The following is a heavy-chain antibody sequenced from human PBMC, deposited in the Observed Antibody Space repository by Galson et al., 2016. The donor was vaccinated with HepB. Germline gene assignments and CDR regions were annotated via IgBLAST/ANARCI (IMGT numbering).Heavy chain of an antibody. CDR3: ALYYYDSSGSVEYFQH. CDR1: GFTFGSVW. V-gene: IGHV3-7*03. CDR2: IKPDGSER. D-gene: IGHD3-22*01. Sequence: SLRLSCATSGFTFGSVWMSWVRQAPGKGLEWVANIKPDGSERYYVDSLKGRFTISRDNAKNSLYLQMNNLRAEDTAVYYCALYYYDSSGSVEYFQHWGQGTRVTVSS. J-gene: IGHJ1*01.